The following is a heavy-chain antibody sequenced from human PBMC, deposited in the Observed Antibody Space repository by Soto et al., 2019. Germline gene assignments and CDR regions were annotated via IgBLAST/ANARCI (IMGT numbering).Heavy chain of an antibody. Sequence: ASVKVSCKASGYTFTSYYISWVRQAPGQGLEWMGWISGYNGNTNYAQKLQGRVTMTTDTSTSTAYMELRSLRSDDTAVYYCARLYCISTSCYLGMDVWGQGTTVTVSS. D-gene: IGHD2-2*01. CDR1: GYTFTSYY. CDR3: ARLYCISTSCYLGMDV. J-gene: IGHJ6*02. CDR2: ISGYNGNT. V-gene: IGHV1-18*01.